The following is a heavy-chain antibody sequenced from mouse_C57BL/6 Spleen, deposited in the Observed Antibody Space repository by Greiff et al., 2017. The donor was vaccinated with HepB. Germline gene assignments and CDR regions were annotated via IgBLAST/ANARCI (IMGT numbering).Heavy chain of an antibody. V-gene: IGHV1-15*01. CDR2: IDPETGGT. CDR1: GYTFTDYE. Sequence: VQLQQSGAELVRPGASVTLSCKASGYTFTDYEMHWVKQTPVHGLEWIGAIDPETGGTAYNQKFKGKAILTPDKSSSTAYMELRSLTSEDSAVYYCTRWGVAYYFDYWGQGTTLTVSS. CDR3: TRWGVAYYFDY. D-gene: IGHD1-1*02. J-gene: IGHJ2*01.